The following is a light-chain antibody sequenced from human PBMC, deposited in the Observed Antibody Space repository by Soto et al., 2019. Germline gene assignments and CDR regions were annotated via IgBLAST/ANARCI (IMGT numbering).Light chain of an antibody. J-gene: IGKJ4*01. CDR1: QGVTSSY. Sequence: EIVLTQSPGTLSLSPGERATLSCRASQGVTSSYLAWYQQKPGKAPRLLIYGAAIRATGIRDRFSGSGSGTDFTLTISRLEPQDFAVYYCQQYDSSPLTFGRGAKVEIK. CDR3: QQYDSSPLT. CDR2: GAA. V-gene: IGKV3-20*01.